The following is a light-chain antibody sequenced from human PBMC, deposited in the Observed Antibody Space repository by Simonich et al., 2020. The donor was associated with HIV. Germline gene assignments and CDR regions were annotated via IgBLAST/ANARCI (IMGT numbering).Light chain of an antibody. CDR1: QSISNW. CDR3: QQLNSYPPPFT. V-gene: IGKV1-5*03. J-gene: IGKJ3*01. Sequence: DIQMTQSPSTLSASVGDRVTITCRASQSISNWLALYQQKQGKAPKLLIYKASSLESGVPSRFSGSGSGTQFTLTISSLQPDDFATYYCQQLNSYPPPFTFGPGTKVDVK. CDR2: KAS.